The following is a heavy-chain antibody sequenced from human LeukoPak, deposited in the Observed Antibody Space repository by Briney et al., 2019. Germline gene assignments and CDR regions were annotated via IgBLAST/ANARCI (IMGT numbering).Heavy chain of an antibody. Sequence: VGSLRLSCAASGFTFSSYAMSWVRQAPGKGLEWVSAISGSGGSTYYADSVKGRFTISRDNSKNTLYLQMNSLRAEDAAVYYCAKDGYYGSGSSFNWFDPWGQGTLVTVSS. CDR2: ISGSGGST. CDR1: GFTFSSYA. V-gene: IGHV3-23*01. CDR3: AKDGYYGSGSSFNWFDP. D-gene: IGHD3-10*01. J-gene: IGHJ5*02.